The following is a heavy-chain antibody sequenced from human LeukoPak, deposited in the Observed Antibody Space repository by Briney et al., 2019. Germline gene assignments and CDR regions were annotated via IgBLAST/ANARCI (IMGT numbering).Heavy chain of an antibody. J-gene: IGHJ5*02. Sequence: SVKVSCKASGFTFTSSAMQWVRQARGQRLEWIGWIVVGSGNTNYAQKFQERVTITRDMSTSTAYMELSSLRSEDTAVYYCAATPDFILTGYYGNWFDPWGQGTLVTVSS. CDR1: GFTFTSSA. D-gene: IGHD3-9*01. V-gene: IGHV1-58*02. CDR2: IVVGSGNT. CDR3: AATPDFILTGYYGNWFDP.